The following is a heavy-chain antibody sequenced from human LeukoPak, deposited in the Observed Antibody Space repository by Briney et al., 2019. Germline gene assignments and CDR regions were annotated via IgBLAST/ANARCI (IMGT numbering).Heavy chain of an antibody. V-gene: IGHV3-21*01. J-gene: IGHJ6*03. D-gene: IGHD1-26*01. CDR2: ISSSSSYI. CDR1: GFTFSSYN. CDR3: ARVIVFRGYMDV. Sequence: GGSLRLSCAASGFTFSSYNMNWVRQAPGKGLEWVSSISSSSSYIYYADSVKGRFTISRDNAKNSLYLQMNSLRAEDTAVYYCARVIVFRGYMDVWGKGTTVTVSS.